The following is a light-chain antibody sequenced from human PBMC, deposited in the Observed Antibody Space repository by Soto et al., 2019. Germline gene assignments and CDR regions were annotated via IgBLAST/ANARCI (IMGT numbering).Light chain of an antibody. CDR2: GAS. Sequence: EIVLTQSPGTLSLSPGERATLSCRARQSVSNYLAWYQQKPGQAPRLLIYGASSRATGIPDRFSGSGSGTDFTLTISRLEPEDFAVYYCQQYGGSPQTFGQGTRWISN. V-gene: IGKV3-20*01. J-gene: IGKJ1*01. CDR1: QSVSNY. CDR3: QQYGGSPQT.